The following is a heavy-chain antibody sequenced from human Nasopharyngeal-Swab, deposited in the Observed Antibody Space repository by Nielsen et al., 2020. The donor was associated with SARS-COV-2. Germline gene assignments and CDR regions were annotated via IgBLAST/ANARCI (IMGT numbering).Heavy chain of an antibody. CDR3: ARGYCSSGSCYAKHYGMDV. J-gene: IGHJ6*02. D-gene: IGHD2-15*01. CDR1: GFRDYR. Sequence: GESLKISCVDSGFRDYRMNWVRQAPGKGLEWVSSISSSSSDIYYADSVKGRFTISRDSAKNSLYLQMNNLRAEDTAVYYCARGYCSSGSCYAKHYGMDVWGQGTTVTVSS. V-gene: IGHV3-21*01. CDR2: ISSSSSDI.